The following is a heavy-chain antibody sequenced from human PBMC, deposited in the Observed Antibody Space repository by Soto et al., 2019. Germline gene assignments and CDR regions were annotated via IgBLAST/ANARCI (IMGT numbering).Heavy chain of an antibody. CDR1: GDSISSSSQY. Sequence: PSETLSLTCSVSGDSISSSSQYWGWIRQPPGKRLEWIGSIHYSGTSYYNPSLKSRVTIFVDTSKNQLSLKLSSVTAADTAVYYCARHWIAGSSIPWGQGTLVTVSS. CDR3: ARHWIAGSSIP. D-gene: IGHD2-21*01. CDR2: IHYSGTS. V-gene: IGHV4-39*01. J-gene: IGHJ5*02.